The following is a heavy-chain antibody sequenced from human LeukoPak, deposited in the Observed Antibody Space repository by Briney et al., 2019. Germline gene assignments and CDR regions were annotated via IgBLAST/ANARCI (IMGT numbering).Heavy chain of an antibody. CDR3: AIQYGDYSDAFDI. D-gene: IGHD4-17*01. J-gene: IGHJ3*02. CDR1: GFTFSSYA. Sequence: PGRSLRLSCAASGFTFSSYAMHWVRQAPGKGLEWVAVISYDESNKYYADSVKGRFTISRDNSKNTLYLQMNSLRAEDTAVYYCAIQYGDYSDAFDIWGQGTMVTVSS. CDR2: ISYDESNK. V-gene: IGHV3-30-3*01.